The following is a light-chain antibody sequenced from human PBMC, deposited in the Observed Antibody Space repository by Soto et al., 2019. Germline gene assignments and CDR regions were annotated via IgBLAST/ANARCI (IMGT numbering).Light chain of an antibody. CDR2: DVS. CDR3: CSYAGSYTLWV. CDR1: SSDVGGYNY. Sequence: LTQPRSVSGSPGQSVTISCTGTSSDVGGYNYVSWYQQYPGKAPKLIIYDVSKRPSGVPDRFSGSKSGNTASLTISGLQAEDEADYYCCSYAGSYTLWVFGGGTKVTVL. J-gene: IGLJ3*02. V-gene: IGLV2-11*01.